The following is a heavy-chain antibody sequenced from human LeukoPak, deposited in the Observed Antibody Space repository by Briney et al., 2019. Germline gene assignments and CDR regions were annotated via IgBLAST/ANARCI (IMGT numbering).Heavy chain of an antibody. CDR1: GGSISSSSYY. CDR2: IYYSGST. Sequence: SETLSLTCNASGGSISSSSYYWGWIRQPPGKGLEWIGSIYYSGSTYYNPSLKSRVTISVDTSKNQFSLKLSSVTAADTAVYYCARLSGYGLHYYYHMDVWGKGTTVTVSS. V-gene: IGHV4-39*07. J-gene: IGHJ6*03. D-gene: IGHD5-12*01. CDR3: ARLSGYGLHYYYHMDV.